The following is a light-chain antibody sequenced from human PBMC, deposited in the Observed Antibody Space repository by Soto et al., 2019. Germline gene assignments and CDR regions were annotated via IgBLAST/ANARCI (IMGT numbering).Light chain of an antibody. CDR1: QSVSSN. CDR2: GAS. V-gene: IGKV3-15*01. J-gene: IGKJ2*01. CDR3: QQYNNWPPYT. Sequence: EIVMTQSPATLSVSPGERATLSCMASQSVSSNLAWYQQKPGQAPRLLIYGASTRATGIPARFSGSRSGTEFTLTINSLQSEDFAVYYCQQYNNWPPYTFGQGTKLEIK.